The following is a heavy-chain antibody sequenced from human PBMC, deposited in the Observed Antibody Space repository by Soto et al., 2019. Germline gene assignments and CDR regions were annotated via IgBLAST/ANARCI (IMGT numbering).Heavy chain of an antibody. Sequence: QVQLVQSGAEVKKPGSSVKVSCKASVVTFSSYAISWVRQAPGQGLEWMGGIIPIFGTANYAQKFQGRVTITADESTSTAYMELSSLRSEDTVVYYGECSWRQLWPTRTNWFDPWGQGNLVTVSS. CDR3: ECSWRQLWPTRTNWFDP. V-gene: IGHV1-69*12. J-gene: IGHJ5*02. CDR1: VVTFSSYA. D-gene: IGHD5-18*01. CDR2: IIPIFGTA.